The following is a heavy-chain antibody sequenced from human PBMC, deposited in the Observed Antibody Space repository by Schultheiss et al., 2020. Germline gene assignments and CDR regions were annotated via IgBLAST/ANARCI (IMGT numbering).Heavy chain of an antibody. J-gene: IGHJ6*02. Sequence: SWVRQAPGKGLEWIGYIYYSGSTYYDPSLKSRVTISLDTSKNQFSLKMSSVTAADTAVYYCARDGSAMDVWGQGTTVTVSS. CDR3: ARDGSAMDV. V-gene: IGHV4-31*02. CDR2: IYYSGST.